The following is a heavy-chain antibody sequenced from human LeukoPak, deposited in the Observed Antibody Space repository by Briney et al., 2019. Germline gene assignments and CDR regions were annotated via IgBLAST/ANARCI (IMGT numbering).Heavy chain of an antibody. Sequence: GGSLRLSCAASGFTFNRYGMHWVRQAPGKGLEWVAVIWYDENNKHYADSVKGRFTISRDNSKNTVYLQMNSLRAEDTAVYYCARDLRVYSSSSPFDYWGQGTLVTVSS. V-gene: IGHV3-33*01. CDR2: IWYDENNK. CDR3: ARDLRVYSSSSPFDY. CDR1: GFTFNRYG. J-gene: IGHJ4*02. D-gene: IGHD6-6*01.